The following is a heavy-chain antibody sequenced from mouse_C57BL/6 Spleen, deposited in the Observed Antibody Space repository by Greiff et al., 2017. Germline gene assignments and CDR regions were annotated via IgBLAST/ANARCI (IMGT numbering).Heavy chain of an antibody. CDR3: TGGRPLFDY. J-gene: IGHJ2*02. V-gene: IGHV6-3*01. D-gene: IGHD2-12*01. Sequence: EVQLQQSGGGLVQPGGSMKLSCVASGFTFSNYWMNWVRQSPEKGLEWVAQIRLKSDNYATHYAESVKGRFTISRDDSKSSVYLQMNNLRAEDTGMYYCTGGRPLFDYWGQGTSLTVSS. CDR2: IRLKSDNYAT. CDR1: GFTFSNYW.